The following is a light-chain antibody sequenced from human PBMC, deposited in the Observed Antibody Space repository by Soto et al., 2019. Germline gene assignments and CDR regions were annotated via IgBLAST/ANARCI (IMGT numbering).Light chain of an antibody. CDR1: TSNIRAGSD. Sequence: QSLITQPTGISGAPGQRVTISCSRSTSNIRAGSDVHLDHQLPGTAPKLLIYGNTNRPSGVPDRFSGSTSGTSACLASAGLQTEDEGDYYCQTYDSSLSGLYVFGTGTKVTVL. V-gene: IGLV1-40*01. CDR2: GNT. J-gene: IGLJ1*01. CDR3: QTYDSSLSGLYV.